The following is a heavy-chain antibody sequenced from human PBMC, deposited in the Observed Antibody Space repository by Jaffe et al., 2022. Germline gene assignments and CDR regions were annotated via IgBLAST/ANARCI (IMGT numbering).Heavy chain of an antibody. CDR2: FDPEDGET. Sequence: QVQLVQSGAEVKKPGASVKVSCKVSGYTLTELSMHWVRQAPGKGLEWMGGFDPEDGETIYAQKFQGRVTMTEDTSTDTAYMELSSLRSEDTAVYYCASPSRDYIWGSYRILAFDIWGQGTMVTVSS. J-gene: IGHJ3*02. D-gene: IGHD3-16*02. V-gene: IGHV1-24*01. CDR3: ASPSRDYIWGSYRILAFDI. CDR1: GYTLTELS.